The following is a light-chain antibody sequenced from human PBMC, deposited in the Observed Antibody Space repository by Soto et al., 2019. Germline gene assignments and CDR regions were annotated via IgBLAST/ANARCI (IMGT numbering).Light chain of an antibody. V-gene: IGKV1-27*01. CDR3: QKYISAPFT. CDR2: GAS. CDR1: QGISNY. Sequence: DIPMTQSPSSLSASVGDRVTITCRASQGISNYLAWYQQKPGKVPKLLIYGASTLQSGVPSRFSGSGSGTDFTLTISSLQPEDVATYFCQKYISAPFTFGPGTNVEIK. J-gene: IGKJ3*01.